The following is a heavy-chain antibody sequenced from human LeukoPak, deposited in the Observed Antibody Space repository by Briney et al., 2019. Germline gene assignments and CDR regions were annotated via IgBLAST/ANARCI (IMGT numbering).Heavy chain of an antibody. CDR2: IIPIFGTA. V-gene: IGHV1-69*05. Sequence: SVKVSCKASGYTFTSYYMHWVRQAPGQGLEWMGGIIPIFGTANYAQKFQGRVTITTDESTSTAYMELSSLRSEDTAVYYCATAYSRVTRNWFDPWGQGTLVTVSS. J-gene: IGHJ5*02. CDR1: GYTFTSYY. CDR3: ATAYSRVTRNWFDP. D-gene: IGHD4-11*01.